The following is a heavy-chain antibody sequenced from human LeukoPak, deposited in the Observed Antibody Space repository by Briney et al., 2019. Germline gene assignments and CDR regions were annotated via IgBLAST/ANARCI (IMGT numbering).Heavy chain of an antibody. V-gene: IGHV1-2*02. CDR3: ARSVVAGSGNFDY. CDR2: TNPNSGGT. CDR1: GGTFSSYA. J-gene: IGHJ4*02. Sequence: ASVKVSCKASGGTFSSYAISWVRQAPGQGLEWMGWTNPNSGGTKTAQTFQGRVTMTRDTSISTAYMELSRLRSDDTAVYFCARSVVAGSGNFDYWGQGTLVTVSS. D-gene: IGHD6-19*01.